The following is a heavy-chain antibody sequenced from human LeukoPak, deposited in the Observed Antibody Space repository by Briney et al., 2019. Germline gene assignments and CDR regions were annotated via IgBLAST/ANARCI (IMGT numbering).Heavy chain of an antibody. Sequence: SETLSLTCTVSGAPVSSASYWSWIRQPPGKGVEWIAHIYNGVNTNYNPSLKSRVTISVDTSKNQFSLRLNSVTAADTAVYYCARSRAFNSGAFDPWGQGSLVTVSS. CDR1: GAPVSSASY. CDR2: IYNGVNT. J-gene: IGHJ5*02. V-gene: IGHV4-61*01. D-gene: IGHD1-26*01. CDR3: ARSRAFNSGAFDP.